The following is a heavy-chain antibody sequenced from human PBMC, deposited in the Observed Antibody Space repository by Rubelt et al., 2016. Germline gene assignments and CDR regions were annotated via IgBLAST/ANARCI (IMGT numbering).Heavy chain of an antibody. CDR1: GYTLTELS. J-gene: IGHJ4*02. Sequence: QVQLVQSGAEVKKPGASVKVSCKVSGYTLTELSMHWVRQAPGKGLEWMGGFDPEDGETIYAQKCQGRVTRTEDTSNDTAYMELSSLRSEDTAVYYCRGIWGSYIDYWGQGTLVTVSS. V-gene: IGHV1-24*01. CDR2: FDPEDGET. D-gene: IGHD3-16*01. CDR3: RGIWGSYIDY.